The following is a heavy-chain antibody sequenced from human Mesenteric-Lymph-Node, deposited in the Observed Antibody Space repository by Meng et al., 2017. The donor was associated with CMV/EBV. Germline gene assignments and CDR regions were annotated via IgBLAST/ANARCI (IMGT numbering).Heavy chain of an antibody. CDR2: IYSGGRT. CDR3: ARDPRYSSSWYLGGGSYYYGMDV. J-gene: IGHJ6*02. D-gene: IGHD6-13*01. V-gene: IGHV3-53*01. Sequence: ETLSLTCAVYGGSFSGYYWSWIRQAPGKGLEWVSDIYSGGRTYYADSVKGRFTISRDNAKNTLYLQMNSLRAEDTAVYYCARDPRYSSSWYLGGGSYYYGMDVWGQGTTVTVSS. CDR1: GGSFSGYY.